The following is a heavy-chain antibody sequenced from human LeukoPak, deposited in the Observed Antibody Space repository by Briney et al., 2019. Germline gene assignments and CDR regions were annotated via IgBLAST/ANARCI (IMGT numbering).Heavy chain of an antibody. D-gene: IGHD1-26*01. J-gene: IGHJ4*02. CDR1: DGSIYSYY. CDR2: IYSSVAI. V-gene: IGHV4-4*09. CDR3: ARHGSYSDN. Sequence: PETLSLTCSVSDGSIYSYYWSCIRQPPGKGLEWIGYIYSSVAIHYNPSLKSRVTTSLDTSKNQFSLKLSSATAAATAAYYCARHGSYSDNWGQRTLVTVSS.